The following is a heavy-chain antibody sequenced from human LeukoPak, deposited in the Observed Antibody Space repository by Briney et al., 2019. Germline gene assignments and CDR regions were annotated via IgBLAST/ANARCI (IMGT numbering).Heavy chain of an antibody. CDR1: GFTFSTYA. Sequence: GGSLRLSCAASGFTFSTYAMSCVRQAPGKGLEWVSVISGSGGSTYYADSVKGRFTISRDNSKNTLYLQMNSLRAEDTAVYYCAKRKAGLGATRNDDAFDIWGQGTMVTVSS. J-gene: IGHJ3*02. D-gene: IGHD1-26*01. CDR3: AKRKAGLGATRNDDAFDI. CDR2: ISGSGGST. V-gene: IGHV3-23*01.